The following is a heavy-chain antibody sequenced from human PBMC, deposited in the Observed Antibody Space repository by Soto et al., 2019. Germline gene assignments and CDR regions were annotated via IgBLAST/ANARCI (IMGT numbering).Heavy chain of an antibody. CDR1: GYTFTSYY. Sequence: ASVKVSCKASGYTFTSYYMHWVRQAPGQGLEWMGIINPSGGSTSYAQKFQGRVTMTRDTSTSTVYMELSSLRSEDTAVYYCAIDYGDYNWFDPWGQGTLVTSPQ. J-gene: IGHJ5*02. CDR2: INPSGGST. D-gene: IGHD4-17*01. CDR3: AIDYGDYNWFDP. V-gene: IGHV1-46*01.